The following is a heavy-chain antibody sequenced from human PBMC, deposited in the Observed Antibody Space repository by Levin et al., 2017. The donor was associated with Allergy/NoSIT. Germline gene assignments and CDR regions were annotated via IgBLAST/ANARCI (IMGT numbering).Heavy chain of an antibody. CDR2: IWYDGSIK. CDR3: ASAAGPFDN. Sequence: GGSLRLSCEVSGLTFSEYGMHWVRQAPGKGLEWVAVIWYDGSIKYYADSVKGRFTISRDNSKNTLYLQMNSLRAEDTAVYYCASAAGPFDNWGQGTLFTVSS. CDR1: GLTFSEYG. J-gene: IGHJ4*02. V-gene: IGHV3-33*03.